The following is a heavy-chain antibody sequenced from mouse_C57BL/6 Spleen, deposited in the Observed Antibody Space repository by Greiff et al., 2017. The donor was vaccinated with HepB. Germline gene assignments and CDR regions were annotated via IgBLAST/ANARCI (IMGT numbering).Heavy chain of an antibody. D-gene: IGHD2-5*01. CDR2: IYPGNGDT. CDR3: ARTSAYYRNSWFAY. V-gene: IGHV1-12*01. CDR1: GYTFTSYN. J-gene: IGHJ3*01. Sequence: LQQSGAELVRPGASVNMSCKASGYTFTSYNMHWVKQTPRQGLEWIGAIYPGNGDTSYNQKFKGKATLTVDKSSSTAYMQLSSLTSEDAAVYFCARTSAYYRNSWFAYWGQGTLVTVSA.